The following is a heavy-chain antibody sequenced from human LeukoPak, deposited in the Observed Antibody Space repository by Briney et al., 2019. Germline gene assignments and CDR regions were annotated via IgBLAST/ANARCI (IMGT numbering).Heavy chain of an antibody. CDR1: GFTFSSYS. J-gene: IGHJ3*02. CDR2: IISSSSYI. V-gene: IGHV3-21*01. Sequence: GGSLRLSCAASGFTFSSYSMNWVRQAPGKGLEWVSSIISSSSYIYYADSVKGRFTISRDNAKNSLYLQMNSLRAEDTAVYYCASLTRWLQWEKGNAFDIWGQGTMVTVSS. CDR3: ASLTRWLQWEKGNAFDI. D-gene: IGHD5-24*01.